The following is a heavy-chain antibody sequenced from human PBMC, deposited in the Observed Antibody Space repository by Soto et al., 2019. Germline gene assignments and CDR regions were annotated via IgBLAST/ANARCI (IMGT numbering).Heavy chain of an antibody. J-gene: IGHJ3*02. CDR2: TRNKANSYTT. V-gene: IGHV3-72*01. Sequence: EVQLVESGGGLVQPGGSLRLSCAASGFTFSDHYMDWVRQAPGKGLEWDGRTRNKANSYTTEYATSVKGRFTISRDDSKNSLYLQMNSLKTEDTAVYYCASHSRDGYNPIRDAFDIWGQGTMVTVSS. CDR3: ASHSRDGYNPIRDAFDI. D-gene: IGHD5-12*01. CDR1: GFTFSDHY.